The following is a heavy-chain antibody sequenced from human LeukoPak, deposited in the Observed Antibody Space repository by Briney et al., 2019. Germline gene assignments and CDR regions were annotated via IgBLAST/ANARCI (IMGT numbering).Heavy chain of an antibody. CDR1: GYTFTKYF. Sequence: GASVKVSCKASGYTFTKYFLHWVRQAPGQGLEWMGIINPSGSSTTYAQKFQGRVTMTRDTSTSTVYMELSSLRSEDTAVYYCARTSGRTFDYWGQGTLVTVS. CDR2: INPSGSST. CDR3: ARTSGRTFDY. V-gene: IGHV1-46*01. J-gene: IGHJ4*02.